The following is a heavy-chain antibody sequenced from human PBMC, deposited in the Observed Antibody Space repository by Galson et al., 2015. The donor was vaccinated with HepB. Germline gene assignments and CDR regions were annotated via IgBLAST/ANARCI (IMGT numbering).Heavy chain of an antibody. CDR1: GYSFTSYW. D-gene: IGHD4-23*01. CDR3: ATTNTKATTVVTPWWYFDL. Sequence: QSGAEVKKPGESLKISCKGSGYSFTSYWIGWVRQMPGKGLEWMGIIYPGDSDTRYSPSFQGQVTISADKSISTAYRQWSSLKASNTAMYYCATTNTKATTVVTPWWYFDLWGRGTLVTVSS. V-gene: IGHV5-51*03. CDR2: IYPGDSDT. J-gene: IGHJ2*01.